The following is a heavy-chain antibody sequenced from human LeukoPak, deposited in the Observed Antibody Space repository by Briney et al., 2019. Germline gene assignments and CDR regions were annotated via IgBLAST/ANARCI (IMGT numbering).Heavy chain of an antibody. J-gene: IGHJ6*03. V-gene: IGHV3-30*02. Sequence: GGSLRLSCAASGFTFSSYGMHWVRQAPGKGLEWVAFIRYDGSNKYYADSVKGRFTISRDNSKNTLYLQMNGLRAEDTAMYYCAGGGANYDWYYYINVWGKGTTVAVSS. CDR3: AGGGANYDWYYYINV. CDR2: IRYDGSNK. CDR1: GFTFSSYG. D-gene: IGHD4/OR15-4a*01.